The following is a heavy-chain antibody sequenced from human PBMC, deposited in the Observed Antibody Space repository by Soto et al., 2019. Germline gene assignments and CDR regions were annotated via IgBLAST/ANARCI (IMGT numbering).Heavy chain of an antibody. CDR2: VHYNGGT. J-gene: IGHJ1*01. D-gene: IGHD6-19*01. Sequence: PSETLSLTCTVSGDSGSSYYMSWIRQSPGKGLEWIGYVHYNGGTNYSPSFKSRVTISIDTSKKRFSLKLTSVTAADTAIYYCARHQISFTRGWGYWGQGTLVPVSS. V-gene: IGHV4-59*08. CDR1: GDSGSSYY. CDR3: ARHQISFTRGWGY.